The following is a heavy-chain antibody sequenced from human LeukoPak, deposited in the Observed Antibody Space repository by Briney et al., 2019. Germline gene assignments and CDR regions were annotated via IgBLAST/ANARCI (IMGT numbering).Heavy chain of an antibody. Sequence: SETLSLTCTVSGGSISSSSYYWGWLRQPPGKGLEWIGSIYYSGSTYYNPSLKSRVTISVDTSKNQFSLKLSSVTAADTAVYYCARQSYDFWSGYYSPPDYWGQGTLVTVSS. V-gene: IGHV4-39*01. CDR1: GGSISSSSYY. CDR2: IYYSGST. CDR3: ARQSYDFWSGYYSPPDY. J-gene: IGHJ4*02. D-gene: IGHD3-3*01.